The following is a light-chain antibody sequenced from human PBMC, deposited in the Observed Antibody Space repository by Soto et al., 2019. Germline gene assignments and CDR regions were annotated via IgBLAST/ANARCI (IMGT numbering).Light chain of an antibody. Sequence: QSALTQPRSVSGSPGQSVTISCTGTSSDVGGYNYVSWYRRHPGKAPKLMIYDVSKRPSGVPDRFSGSKSGNTASLTISGLQAEDEADYYCCSYAGSYTWVFVTGTKLTVL. CDR1: SSDVGGYNY. J-gene: IGLJ1*01. CDR3: CSYAGSYTWV. V-gene: IGLV2-11*01. CDR2: DVS.